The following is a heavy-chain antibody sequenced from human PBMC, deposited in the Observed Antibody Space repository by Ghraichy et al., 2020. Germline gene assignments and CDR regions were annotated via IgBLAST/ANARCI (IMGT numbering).Heavy chain of an antibody. CDR1: GFTFSSYA. Sequence: GESLNISCAASGFTFSSYAMSWVRQAPGKGLEWVSAISGSGGSTYYADSVKGRFTISRDNSKNTLYLQMNSLRAEDTAVYYCAKVKQWLFVGWFDPWGQGNLVTVSS. CDR2: ISGSGGST. CDR3: AKVKQWLFVGWFDP. V-gene: IGHV3-23*01. J-gene: IGHJ5*02. D-gene: IGHD6-19*01.